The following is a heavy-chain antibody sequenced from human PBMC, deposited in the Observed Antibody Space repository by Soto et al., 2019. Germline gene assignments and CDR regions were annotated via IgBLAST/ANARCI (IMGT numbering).Heavy chain of an antibody. CDR1: GFTFSSYA. D-gene: IGHD2-2*01. CDR3: AKGLGLGCSSPSCPNDY. Sequence: GESLKISCAASGFTFSSYAMTWVRQAPGKGLEWVSAISGSGASTYYADSVKGRFTISRDNSKNTLYVEMNSLRVEDTAIYYCAKGLGLGCSSPSCPNDYWGQGTQVTVSS. CDR2: ISGSGAST. V-gene: IGHV3-23*01. J-gene: IGHJ4*02.